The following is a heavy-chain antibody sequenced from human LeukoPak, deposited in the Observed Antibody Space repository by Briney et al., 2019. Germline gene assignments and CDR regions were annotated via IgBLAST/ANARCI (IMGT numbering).Heavy chain of an antibody. J-gene: IGHJ4*02. V-gene: IGHV3-23*01. D-gene: IGHD3-16*01. CDR2: ISGSGGST. CDR1: GFTFSSYA. Sequence: GGSQSLSCAASGFTFSSYAMSWVRQAPGKGLEWVSAISGSGGSTYYADSVKGRFTISRDNSKNTLYLQMNSLRAEDTAVYYCARGAGGLSDYWGQGTLVTVSS. CDR3: ARGAGGLSDY.